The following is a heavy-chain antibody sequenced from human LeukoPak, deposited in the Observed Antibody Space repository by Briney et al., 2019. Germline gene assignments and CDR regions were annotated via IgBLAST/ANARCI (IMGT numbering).Heavy chain of an antibody. Sequence: SETLSLTCTVSGGSISSYTYYWGWIRQSPGKGLEWTGTLSSSGSSYYNPSLKGRVTISVDTSKNQFSLKMTSVTAADTAIYYCARHRLYYDRSGFSPGVWFDPWGQGALVTVSS. V-gene: IGHV4-39*01. CDR3: ARHRLYYDRSGFSPGVWFDP. CDR2: LSSSGSS. D-gene: IGHD3-22*01. J-gene: IGHJ5*02. CDR1: GGSISSYTYY.